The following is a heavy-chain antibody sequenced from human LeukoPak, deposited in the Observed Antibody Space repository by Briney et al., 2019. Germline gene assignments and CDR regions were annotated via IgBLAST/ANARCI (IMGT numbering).Heavy chain of an antibody. CDR3: ARDTITMVRGANGMDV. CDR1: GGSISSSSYY. Sequence: PSETLSLTCTVSGGSISSSSYYWSWIRQPPGRGLEWIGYVYYSGSTYYNPSLKSRVTISVDTSKNQFPLKLSSVTAADTAVYYCARDTITMVRGANGMDVWGQGTTVTVSS. J-gene: IGHJ6*02. D-gene: IGHD3-10*01. V-gene: IGHV4-31*03. CDR2: VYYSGST.